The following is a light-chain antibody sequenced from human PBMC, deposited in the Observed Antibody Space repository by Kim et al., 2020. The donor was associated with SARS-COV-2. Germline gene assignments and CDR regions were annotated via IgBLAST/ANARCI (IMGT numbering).Light chain of an antibody. CDR1: STNIGINV. J-gene: IGLJ2*01. CDR3: ATWDDSLHGVV. Sequence: QSVLTQPPSASGTPGQKVAISCSGSSTNIGINVVNWYQQLPGTAPKLLMFDNNQRPSGVPDRFSGSKSGTSASLAISGIQSEDEADYYCATWDDSLHGVVFGGGTKLTVL. V-gene: IGLV1-44*01. CDR2: DNN.